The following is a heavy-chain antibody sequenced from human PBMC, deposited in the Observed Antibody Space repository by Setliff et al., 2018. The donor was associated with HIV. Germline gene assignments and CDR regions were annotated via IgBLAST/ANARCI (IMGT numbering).Heavy chain of an antibody. CDR3: ARGVLITKRVTQTGGYYYYTDV. CDR2: INHSGST. V-gene: IGHV4-34*01. J-gene: IGHJ6*03. D-gene: IGHD2-21*02. Sequence: SETLSLTCAVYGGSFSGYYWSWIRQPPGKGLEWIGEINHSGSTNYNSSLKSRVTISVDTSNNQFSLTLSSVTAADTAVYYCARGVLITKRVTQTGGYYYYTDVWGKGTTVTVSS. CDR1: GGSFSGYY.